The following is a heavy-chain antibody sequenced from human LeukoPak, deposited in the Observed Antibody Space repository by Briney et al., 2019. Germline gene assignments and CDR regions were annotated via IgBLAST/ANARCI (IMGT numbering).Heavy chain of an antibody. CDR1: GGSFSGYY. J-gene: IGHJ5*02. CDR3: ARRYCSSTSCYVWWFDP. CDR2: INHSGST. D-gene: IGHD2-2*01. V-gene: IGHV4-34*01. Sequence: PSETLSLTCAVYGGSFSGYYWSWIRQPPGKGLEWIGEINHSGSTNYNPSLKSRVTISVDTSKNQFSLKLSFVTAADTAVYYCARRYCSSTSCYVWWFDPWGQGTLVTVSS.